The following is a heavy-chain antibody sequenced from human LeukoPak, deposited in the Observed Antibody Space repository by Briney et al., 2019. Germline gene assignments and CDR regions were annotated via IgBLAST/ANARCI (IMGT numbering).Heavy chain of an antibody. CDR3: ARAYYYDSSGYPGYYYYGMDV. CDR1: GFTFSSYG. D-gene: IGHD3-22*01. CDR2: IWYDGSNK. J-gene: IGHJ6*02. V-gene: IGHV3-33*01. Sequence: PGRSLRLSCAASGFTFSSYGMHWVRQAPGKGLEWEAVIWYDGSNKYYADSVKGRFTISRDNSKNTLYLQMNSLRAEDTAVYYCARAYYYDSSGYPGYYYYGMDVWGQGTTVTVSS.